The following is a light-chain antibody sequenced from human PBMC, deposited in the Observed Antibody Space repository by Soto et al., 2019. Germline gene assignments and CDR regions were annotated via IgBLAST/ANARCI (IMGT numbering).Light chain of an antibody. CDR1: QSISSW. CDR3: QQYNSYPWT. J-gene: IGKJ1*01. Sequence: DIQMTQSPSTLSASVGDRVTITCRASQSISSWLAWYQQKPWKAPKLLIYDASSLESGVPSRFSGSGSGTEFTPTISSLQPDDFATYDCQQYNSYPWTFGQGTKVEIK. CDR2: DAS. V-gene: IGKV1-5*01.